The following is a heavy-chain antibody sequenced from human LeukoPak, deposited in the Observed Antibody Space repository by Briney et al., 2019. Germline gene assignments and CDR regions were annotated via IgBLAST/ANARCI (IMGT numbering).Heavy chain of an antibody. CDR2: ISSSSSTI. D-gene: IGHD6-13*01. CDR1: GFTLSSYS. J-gene: IGHJ4*02. Sequence: GGSLRLSCAASGFTLSSYSMNWVRQAPGKGLEWVSYISSSSSTIYYADSVKGRFTISRDNAKNSLYLQMNSQRAEDTAVYYCARVYSSSWTDYWGQGTLVTVSS. CDR3: ARVYSSSWTDY. V-gene: IGHV3-48*01.